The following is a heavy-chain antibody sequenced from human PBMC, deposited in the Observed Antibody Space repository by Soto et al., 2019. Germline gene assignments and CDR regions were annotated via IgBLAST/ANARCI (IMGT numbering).Heavy chain of an antibody. CDR2: IKSKTDGGTT. D-gene: IGHD2-15*01. CDR3: TTRIGYCSGGSCYHFDY. V-gene: IGHV3-15*07. CDR1: GFTFSNAW. J-gene: IGHJ4*02. Sequence: GGSLRLSCAASGFTFSNAWMNWVRQAPGKGLEWVGRIKSKTDGGTTDYAAPVKGRFTISRDDSKNTLYLQMNSLKTEDTAVYYCTTRIGYCSGGSCYHFDYWGQGTLVTVSS.